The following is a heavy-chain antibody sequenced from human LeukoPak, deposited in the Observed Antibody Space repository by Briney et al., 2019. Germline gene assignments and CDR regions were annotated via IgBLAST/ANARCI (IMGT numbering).Heavy chain of an antibody. J-gene: IGHJ6*02. CDR3: AKSRGDSTSAYGLDV. Sequence: GGSLRLSCAVSGFTFSSYAMSWVPQAPGKGLKCVSAISGSGGSTYYADSVKGRFTISRDNSKTTLYLQMNSMRAEDTAIYYCAKSRGDSTSAYGLDVWGQGTTVTVFS. CDR2: ISGSGGST. V-gene: IGHV3-23*01. CDR1: GFTFSSYA. D-gene: IGHD2-21*01.